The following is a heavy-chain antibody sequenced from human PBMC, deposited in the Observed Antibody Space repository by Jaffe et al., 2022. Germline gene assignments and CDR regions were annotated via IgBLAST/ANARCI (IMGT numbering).Heavy chain of an antibody. CDR3: ARGEWVDSGYKGTHYFDY. D-gene: IGHD5-12*01. J-gene: IGHJ4*02. CDR2: IIPIFGTA. Sequence: QVQLVQSGAEVKKPGSSVKVSCKASGGTFSSYAISWVRQAPGQGLEWMGGIIPIFGTANYAQKFQGRVTITTDESTSTAYMELSSLRSEDTAVYYCARGEWVDSGYKGTHYFDYWGQGTLVTVSS. CDR1: GGTFSSYA. V-gene: IGHV1-69*05.